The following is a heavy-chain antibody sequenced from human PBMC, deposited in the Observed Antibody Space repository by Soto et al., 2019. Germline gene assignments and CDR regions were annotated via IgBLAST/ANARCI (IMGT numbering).Heavy chain of an antibody. J-gene: IGHJ4*02. D-gene: IGHD3-10*01. Sequence: ASVKVSCKASGGTFSSYTISWVRQAPGQGLEWMGWINASNGNTKYSQKFQGRVTITRDTSASTAYMELSSLRSEDTAVYYCARKRSGYGSGSYDYFDYWGQGTLVTVSS. CDR3: ARKRSGYGSGSYDYFDY. CDR1: GGTFSSYT. V-gene: IGHV1-3*01. CDR2: INASNGNT.